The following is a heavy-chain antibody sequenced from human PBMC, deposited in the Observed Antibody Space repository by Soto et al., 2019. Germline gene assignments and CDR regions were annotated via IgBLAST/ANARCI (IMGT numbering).Heavy chain of an antibody. CDR1: GFTFSSYD. V-gene: IGHV3-13*01. J-gene: IGHJ6*03. CDR3: ARWGEEPPYYYYMDV. CDR2: IGTAGDT. D-gene: IGHD3-16*01. Sequence: GGSLRLSCAASGFTFSSYDMHWVRQATGKGLEWVSAIGTAGDTYYPGSVKGRFTISRENAKNSLYLQMNSLRAGDTAVYYCARWGEEPPYYYYMDVWGKGTTVTVSS.